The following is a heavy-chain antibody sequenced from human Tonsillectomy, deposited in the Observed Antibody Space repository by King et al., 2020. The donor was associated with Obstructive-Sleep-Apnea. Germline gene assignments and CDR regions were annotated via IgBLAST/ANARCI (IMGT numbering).Heavy chain of an antibody. V-gene: IGHV3-23*04. CDR2: IRGRGGST. Sequence: GQLVESGGGLVQPGGSLRLSCAASGFTFSSYAMSWVRQAPGKGLEWVSGIRGRGGSTADADSVKGRFTISRVNSKKPLYLQMNSLRAEDTAVYYCAKGLLYAPVEYGMDVWGQGTTVTVSS. CDR1: GFTFSSYA. D-gene: IGHD2-2*01. J-gene: IGHJ6*02. CDR3: AKGLLYAPVEYGMDV.